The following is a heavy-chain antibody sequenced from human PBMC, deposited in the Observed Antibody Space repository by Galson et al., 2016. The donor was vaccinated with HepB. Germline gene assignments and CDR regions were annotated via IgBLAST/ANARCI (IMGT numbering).Heavy chain of an antibody. CDR3: GKHGGFDY. D-gene: IGHD3-16*01. CDR2: ITGSGAIT. CDR1: GFSFSTPG. V-gene: IGHV3-23*01. Sequence: SLRLSCAASGFSFSTPGMSWVRQSPGRGLEWVSGITGSGAITHYAESVKGRFTISRDNSKNTLYLYMDSLRAGDTAVYYCGKHGGFDYWGQGALVTVSS. J-gene: IGHJ4*02.